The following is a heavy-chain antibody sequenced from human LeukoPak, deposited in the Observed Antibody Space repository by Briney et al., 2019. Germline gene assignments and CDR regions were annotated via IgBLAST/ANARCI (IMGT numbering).Heavy chain of an antibody. Sequence: SVKVSCKASGGTFSSYAISWVRQAPGQGLEWMGGIIPIFGTANYAQKFQGRVTITTDESTSTAHMELSSLRSEDTAVYYCARTIAARPYYYYYYYMDAWGKGTTVTVSS. CDR2: IIPIFGTA. CDR3: ARTIAARPYYYYYYYMDA. J-gene: IGHJ6*03. CDR1: GGTFSSYA. D-gene: IGHD6-6*01. V-gene: IGHV1-69*05.